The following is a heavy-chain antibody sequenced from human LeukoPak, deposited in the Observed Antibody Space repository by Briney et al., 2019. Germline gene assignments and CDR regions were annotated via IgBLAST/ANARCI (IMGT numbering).Heavy chain of an antibody. CDR1: TFTLGRYW. Sequence: GGSLTLSCAASTFTLGRYWMTWVRQAPGGGLEWVANIDQDGSDKYYGDSVKGRFSISRDNAENSLFLQMKNLRVDDSAVYYCARGGSGSSKYWVFWGQGALVTVSS. CDR3: ARGGSGSSKYWVF. J-gene: IGHJ4*02. D-gene: IGHD2-8*02. V-gene: IGHV3-7*01. CDR2: IDQDGSDK.